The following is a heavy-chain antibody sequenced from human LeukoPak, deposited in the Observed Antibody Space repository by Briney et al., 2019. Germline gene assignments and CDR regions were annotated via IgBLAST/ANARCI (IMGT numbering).Heavy chain of an antibody. CDR3: VYCTRHYDFLTGYYPRFDY. Sequence: SGPTLVQPTQPLTLTCTFSGFSLRSSGVGVGWIRQPPEKALEWLALIYWNGDERYSPSLKSRLTIPKDTSRNQVVLTMTNMDPVDTATYYCVYCTRHYDFLTGYYPRFDYWGQGTLVSVSS. J-gene: IGHJ4*02. CDR1: GFSLRSSGVG. V-gene: IGHV2-5*01. CDR2: IYWNGDE. D-gene: IGHD3/OR15-3a*01.